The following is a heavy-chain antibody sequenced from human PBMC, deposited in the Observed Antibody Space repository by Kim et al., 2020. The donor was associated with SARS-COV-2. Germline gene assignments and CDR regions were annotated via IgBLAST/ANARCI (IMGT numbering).Heavy chain of an antibody. Sequence: GSTIYYADSVKGRFTISRDNAKKSLYLEMNSLRAEDTAVYYCARGHQLLEDWGQGTLVTVSS. CDR3: ARGHQLLED. J-gene: IGHJ4*02. D-gene: IGHD3-10*01. CDR2: GSTI. V-gene: IGHV3-11*04.